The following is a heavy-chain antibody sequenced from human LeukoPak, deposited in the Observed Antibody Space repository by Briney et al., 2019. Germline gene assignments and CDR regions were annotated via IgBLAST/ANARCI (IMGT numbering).Heavy chain of an antibody. CDR1: GFTFSSYG. J-gene: IGHJ4*02. CDR2: ISYDGGNK. CDR3: ARDRSSTVHDY. D-gene: IGHD4-17*01. V-gene: IGHV3-30*03. Sequence: GGSLRLSCAASGFTFSSYGMHWVRQAPGKGLEWVAVISYDGGNKYYADSVKGRFIISRDNSKNTLYLQMNSLRADDTAVYYCARDRSSTVHDYWGQGTLVTVSS.